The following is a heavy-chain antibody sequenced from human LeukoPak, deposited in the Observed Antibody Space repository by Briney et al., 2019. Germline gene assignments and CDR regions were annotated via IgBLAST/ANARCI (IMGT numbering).Heavy chain of an antibody. CDR1: GYTFNNHY. Sequence: ASVTVSCKASGYTFNNHYMYWVRQAPGQGLEWMGVINPSGGSTSYAQKFQGRVTMTRDTSTRTVYMEVNSLRSEDTAVYYCARQGTYSSAIGMGYWGQGTLVTVSS. V-gene: IGHV1-46*02. D-gene: IGHD6-19*01. J-gene: IGHJ4*02. CDR2: INPSGGST. CDR3: ARQGTYSSAIGMGY.